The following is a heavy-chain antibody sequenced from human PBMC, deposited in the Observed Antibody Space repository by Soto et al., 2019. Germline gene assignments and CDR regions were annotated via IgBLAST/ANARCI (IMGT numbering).Heavy chain of an antibody. CDR3: GREGYNWNYFGY. V-gene: IGHV4-59*01. CDR2: IYYSGST. CDR1: GGSISSYY. D-gene: IGHD1-20*01. Sequence: PSETLSLTCTVSGGSISSYYWSWIRQPPGKGLEWIGYIYYSGSTNYNPSLKSRVTISVDTSKNQFSLKLSSVTAADTAVYYCGREGYNWNYFGYWGQGTQVTVSS. J-gene: IGHJ4*02.